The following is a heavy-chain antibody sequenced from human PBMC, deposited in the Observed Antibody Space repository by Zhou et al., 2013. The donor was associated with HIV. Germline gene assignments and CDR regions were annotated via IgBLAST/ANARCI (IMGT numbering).Heavy chain of an antibody. Sequence: QVQLVQSGADVKKPGASVKVSCKTSGYTFFNYYIYWARQAPGQGLEWMGKINCNGGATDYAPKFRGRVTLTRDTSISTAYMDLSRLTSDDTAVYYCSRNLFVWGQGTLVIVSS. V-gene: IGHV1-2*02. CDR1: GYTFFNYY. CDR2: INCNGGAT. D-gene: IGHD3-3*01. CDR3: SRNLFV. J-gene: IGHJ4*02.